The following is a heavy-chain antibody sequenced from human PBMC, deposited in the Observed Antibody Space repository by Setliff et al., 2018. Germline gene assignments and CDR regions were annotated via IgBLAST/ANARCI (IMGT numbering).Heavy chain of an antibody. CDR1: GGTFNTYA. V-gene: IGHV1-69*13. CDR3: ARDFLGIHIDHGNALYDY. D-gene: IGHD4-17*01. Sequence: GASVKVSCKASGGTFNTYAISWVRQAPGQGLEWMGGIIPIFGTTTYAQKFQGRVTITADESTSTAYMELSSLRSEDTAVYYCARDFLGIHIDHGNALYDYWGQGTLVTVAS. J-gene: IGHJ4*02. CDR2: IIPIFGTT.